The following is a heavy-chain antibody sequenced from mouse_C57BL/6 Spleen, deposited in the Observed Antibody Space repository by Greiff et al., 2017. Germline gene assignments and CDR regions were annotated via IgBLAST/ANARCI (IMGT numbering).Heavy chain of an antibody. CDR2: IRSKSNNYAT. D-gene: IGHD1-3*01. CDR1: GFSFNTYA. CDR3: VRESRSYWYFDV. Sequence: DVMLVESGGGLVQPKGSLKLSCAASGFSFNTYAMNWVRQAPGKGLEWVARIRSKSNNYATYYADSVKDRFTISRDDSESMLYLQMNNLKTEDTAMYYCVRESRSYWYFDVWGTGTTVTVSS. J-gene: IGHJ1*03. V-gene: IGHV10-1*01.